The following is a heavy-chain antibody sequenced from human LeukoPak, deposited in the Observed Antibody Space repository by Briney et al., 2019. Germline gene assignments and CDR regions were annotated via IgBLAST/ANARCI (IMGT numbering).Heavy chain of an antibody. CDR2: ISAYNGNT. CDR1: GYTFTSYG. CDR3: ARDSLHIDIVVVPAARDFDY. V-gene: IGHV1-18*01. Sequence: ASVKVSCKASGYTFTSYGISWVRQAPGQGLEWMGWISAYNGNTNYAQKLQSRVTMTTDTSTSTAYMELRSLRSDDTAVYYCARDSLHIDIVVVPAARDFDYWGQGTLVTVSS. J-gene: IGHJ4*02. D-gene: IGHD2-2*01.